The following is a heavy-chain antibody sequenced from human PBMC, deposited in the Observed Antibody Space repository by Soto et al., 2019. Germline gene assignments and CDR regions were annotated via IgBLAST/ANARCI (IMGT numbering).Heavy chain of an antibody. V-gene: IGHV1-69*06. CDR3: ARIPRRGSYRTYYFDY. CDR2: IIPNFGTA. D-gene: IGHD3-16*02. Sequence: QVQLVQSGAEVKKPGSSVKVSCKASGGTFSSYAISWVRQAPGQGLEWMGGIIPNFGTANYAQKFQGRVTITADKSTSTAYMELSSLRSEDTAVYYCARIPRRGSYRTYYFDYWGQGTLVTVSS. J-gene: IGHJ4*02. CDR1: GGTFSSYA.